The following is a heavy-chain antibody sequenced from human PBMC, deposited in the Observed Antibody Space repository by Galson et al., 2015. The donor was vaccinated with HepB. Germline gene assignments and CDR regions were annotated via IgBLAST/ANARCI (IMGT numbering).Heavy chain of an antibody. Sequence: SCKASGYPFTSYYVHWVRQAPGQGLEWMGKIDPGGGSTNYAQKLGGRVTMARDTSTSTVYMELSSLRSEDTAVYYCARGVVVGTTEGVDYWGQGTLVTVSS. CDR3: ARGVVVGTTEGVDY. J-gene: IGHJ4*02. D-gene: IGHD1-26*01. CDR1: GYPFTSYY. CDR2: IDPGGGST. V-gene: IGHV1-46*04.